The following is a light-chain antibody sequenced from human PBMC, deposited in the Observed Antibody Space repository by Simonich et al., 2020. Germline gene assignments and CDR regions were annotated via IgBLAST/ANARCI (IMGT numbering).Light chain of an antibody. CDR2: EDN. Sequence: FMLIKPHPVRNLPGKTVTISCTPSRGSFPHKYVQGSQQRRGSPPPTVIYEDNQRPSGVPDRFSGSLDSSSNSASLTISGLKTEDEADYYCQSYDSSNRVFGGGTKLTVL. CDR1: RGSFPHKY. V-gene: IGLV6-57*01. J-gene: IGLJ2*01. CDR3: QSYDSSNRV.